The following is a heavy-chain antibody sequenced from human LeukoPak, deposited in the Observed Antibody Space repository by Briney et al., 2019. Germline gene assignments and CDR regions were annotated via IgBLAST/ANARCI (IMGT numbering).Heavy chain of an antibody. V-gene: IGHV1-46*01. D-gene: IGHD2-15*01. CDR1: GYTFTSYY. J-gene: IGHJ5*01. CDR3: ARESLGGDIWFDS. CDR2: INPSGGST. Sequence: ASVKVSCKASGYTFTSYYMHWVRQAPGQGLEWMGIINPSGGSTSYAQKFQGRVTMTRDTSTSTVYMELSSLRSEDTAVYFCARESLGGDIWFDSWGQGTLVTASS.